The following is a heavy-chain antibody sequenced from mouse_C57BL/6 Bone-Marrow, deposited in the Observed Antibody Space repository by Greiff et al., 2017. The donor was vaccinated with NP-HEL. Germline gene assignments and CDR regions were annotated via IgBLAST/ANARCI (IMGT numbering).Heavy chain of an antibody. CDR2: IDPSDSYT. CDR3: ATRYYGSSHDY. V-gene: IGHV1-69*01. D-gene: IGHD1-1*01. Sequence: QVQLQQSGAELVMPGASVKLSCKASGYTFTSYWMHWVKQRPGQGLEWIGEIDPSDSYTNYNQKFKGKSTLTVDKSSSTAYMQLSSLTSEDSAVYYCATRYYGSSHDYWGQGTTLTVSS. CDR1: GYTFTSYW. J-gene: IGHJ2*01.